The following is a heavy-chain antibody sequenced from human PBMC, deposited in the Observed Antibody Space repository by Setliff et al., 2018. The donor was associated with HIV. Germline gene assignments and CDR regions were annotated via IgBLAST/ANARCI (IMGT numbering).Heavy chain of an antibody. V-gene: IGHV5-51*01. Sequence: GESLKISCKGSGYSFPNYWIGWVRQMPGKGLEWMGIIYPDDSDTRYSPSFQGQVTISADKSISTAYLQWSSLKASDTAMYYCARNWFGAQDAFDIWGQGTMVTVSS. CDR2: IYPDDSDT. D-gene: IGHD3-10*01. CDR3: ARNWFGAQDAFDI. J-gene: IGHJ3*02. CDR1: GYSFPNYW.